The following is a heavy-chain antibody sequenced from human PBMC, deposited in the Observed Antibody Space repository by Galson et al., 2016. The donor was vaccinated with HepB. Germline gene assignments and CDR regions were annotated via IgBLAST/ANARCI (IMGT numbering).Heavy chain of an antibody. CDR2: IWYDGSNK. J-gene: IGHJ4*02. Sequence: SLRLSCAASGFTFSSYGMHWVRQAPGKGLEWVAHIWYDGSNKYYANSVKGRFTVSRDNSKNTLSLQVNSLRAEDTAVYYCARDLSSAGRLADYWGQGTQVTVSS. D-gene: IGHD6-19*01. CDR1: GFTFSSYG. CDR3: ARDLSSAGRLADY. V-gene: IGHV3-33*01.